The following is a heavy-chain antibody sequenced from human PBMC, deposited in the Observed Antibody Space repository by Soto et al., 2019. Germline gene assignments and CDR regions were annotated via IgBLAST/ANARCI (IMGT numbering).Heavy chain of an antibody. CDR3: ARGRAATNDPSYFDY. CDR1: GGSISSGGYY. V-gene: IGHV4-31*03. D-gene: IGHD6-13*01. CDR2: IYYNGTT. J-gene: IGHJ4*02. Sequence: QVQLQESGPGLVKPSQTLSLTCTVSGGSISSGGYYWNWIRQHPGKGLEWIGYIYYNGTTYYNPSLKSRVTISVDTSKTQCSLRLLSVTAADTALYYCARGRAATNDPSYFDYWGQGTLVTVSS.